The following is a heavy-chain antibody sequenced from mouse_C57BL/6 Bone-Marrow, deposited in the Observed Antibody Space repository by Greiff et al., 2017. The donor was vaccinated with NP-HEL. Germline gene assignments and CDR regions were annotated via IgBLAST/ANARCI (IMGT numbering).Heavy chain of an antibody. CDR3: ARSYYSNYVTQYYYAMDY. D-gene: IGHD2-5*01. CDR2: IYPRSGNT. CDR1: GYTFTSYG. J-gene: IGHJ4*01. Sequence: VKLQESGAELARPGASVKLSCKASGYTFTSYGISWVKQRTGQGLEWIGEIYPRSGNTYYNEKFKGKATLTADKSSSTAYMELRSLTSEDSAVYFCARSYYSNYVTQYYYAMDYWGQGTSVTVSS. V-gene: IGHV1-81*01.